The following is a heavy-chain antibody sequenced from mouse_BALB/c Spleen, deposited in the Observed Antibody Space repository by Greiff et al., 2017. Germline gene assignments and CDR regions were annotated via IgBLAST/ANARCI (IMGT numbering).Heavy chain of an antibody. J-gene: IGHJ3*01. CDR3: ARGGGSAPFPAY. Sequence: EVHLVESGGGLVKPGGSLKLSCAASGFTFSDYYMYWVRQTPEKRLEWVATISDGGSYTYYPDSVKGRFTISRDNAKNNLYLQMSSLKSEDTAMYYCARGGGSAPFPAYWGQGTLVTVSA. CDR2: ISDGGSYT. V-gene: IGHV5-4*02. CDR1: GFTFSDYY.